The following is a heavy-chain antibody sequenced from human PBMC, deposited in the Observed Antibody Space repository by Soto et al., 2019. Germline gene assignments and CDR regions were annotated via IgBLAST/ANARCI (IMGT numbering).Heavy chain of an antibody. V-gene: IGHV1-18*04. D-gene: IGHD1-26*01. CDR3: ARDGGSGSYYYYYGMDV. CDR2: ISAYNGNT. Sequence: ASVKVSCKASGYTFTSYGISWVRQAPGQGLEWMGWISAYNGNTNYAQKLQGRVTMTTDTSTSTAYMELRSLRSDDTAVYYCARDGGSGSYYYYYGMDVWGQGTTVTV. J-gene: IGHJ6*02. CDR1: GYTFTSYG.